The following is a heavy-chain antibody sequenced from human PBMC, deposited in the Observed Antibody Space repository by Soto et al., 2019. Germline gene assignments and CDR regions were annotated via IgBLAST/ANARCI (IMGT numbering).Heavy chain of an antibody. D-gene: IGHD6-19*01. CDR3: SRFIMVGGWFDPNYYHGMDV. J-gene: IGHJ6*02. CDR2: ISGYNGNT. CDR1: GYTFSNYG. Sequence: ASVKVSCKTSGYTFSNYGINWVRQAPGQGLEWMGWISGYNGNTNYAQTFQGRVTMTTDTSTGTVYMELRSLKSEDTAIYYCSRFIMVGGWFDPNYYHGMDVWGQGTTVTVSS. V-gene: IGHV1-18*01.